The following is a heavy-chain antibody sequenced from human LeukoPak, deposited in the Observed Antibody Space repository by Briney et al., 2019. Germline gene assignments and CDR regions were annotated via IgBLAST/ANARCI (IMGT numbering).Heavy chain of an antibody. CDR2: INWNGGST. V-gene: IGHV3-20*04. CDR3: ARDAVRGVPRWYFDY. D-gene: IGHD3-10*01. J-gene: IGHJ4*02. CDR1: GFTFDDYG. Sequence: GGSLRLSCAASGFTFDDYGMSWVRQAPGKGLEWVSGINWNGGSTGYADSVKGRFTISRDNAKNSQYLQMNSLRAEDTALYYCARDAVRGVPRWYFDYWGQGTLVTVSS.